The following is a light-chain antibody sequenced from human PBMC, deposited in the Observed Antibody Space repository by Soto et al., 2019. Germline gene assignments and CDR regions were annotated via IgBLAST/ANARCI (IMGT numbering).Light chain of an antibody. J-gene: IGKJ1*01. CDR2: AAS. CDR1: QGISSY. V-gene: IGKV1-16*01. CDR3: QHYNSYSEA. Sequence: DIQIPQSPSSLSASVGDRVTVACRASQGISSYLAWYQQKPGKAPKLLIYAASTLQSGVPSRFSGSGSGTEFTLTISSLQPDDFATYYCQHYNSYSEAFGQGTKVDIK.